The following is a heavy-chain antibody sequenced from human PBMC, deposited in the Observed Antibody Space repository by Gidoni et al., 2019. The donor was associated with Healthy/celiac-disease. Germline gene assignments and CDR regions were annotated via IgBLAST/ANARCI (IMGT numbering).Heavy chain of an antibody. Sequence: QVQLVESGGGVVQPGRSLRLSCAASGFTFSSYGMHWVRQAPGKGLEWVAVIWYDGSNKYYADSVKGRFTISRDNSKNTLYLQMNSLRAEDTAVYYCASLWFRAVAGRGGEDAFDIWCQGTMVTVSS. J-gene: IGHJ3*02. CDR3: ASLWFRAVAGRGGEDAFDI. V-gene: IGHV3-33*01. CDR1: GFTFSSYG. CDR2: IWYDGSNK. D-gene: IGHD6-19*01.